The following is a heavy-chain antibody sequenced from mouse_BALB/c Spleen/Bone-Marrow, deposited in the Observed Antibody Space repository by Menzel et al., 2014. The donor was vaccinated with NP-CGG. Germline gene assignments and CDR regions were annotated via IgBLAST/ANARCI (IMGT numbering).Heavy chain of an antibody. D-gene: IGHD2-3*01. J-gene: IGHJ2*01. CDR2: IISGGSYT. V-gene: IGHV5-6*01. CDR3: ARLPYDGPHY. CDR1: GFTFSSYG. Sequence: EVKVVESGGDLVKPGGSLKLSCAASGFTFSSYGMSWVRQTPDKRLVWVATIISGGSYTYYPDSVKGRFTISRDNAINTLCLQVSSLKSEDAAMYYCARLPYDGPHYWGRGTTLPVSS.